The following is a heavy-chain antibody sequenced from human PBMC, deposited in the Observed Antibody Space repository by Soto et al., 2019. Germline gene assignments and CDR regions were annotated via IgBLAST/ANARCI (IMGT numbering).Heavy chain of an antibody. CDR2: IYYSGST. J-gene: IGHJ2*01. D-gene: IGHD3-16*01. CDR3: ARDAPSDDYVGNHQYCYFDL. CDR1: GGSISSGDYY. Sequence: QVQLQESGPGLVKPSQTLSLTCTVSGGSISSGDYYWSWIRQPPGKGLEWIGYIYYSGSTYYNPSLYTGVTISLVTSKNQFPLKLSSVTAADTAVYYCARDAPSDDYVGNHQYCYFDLWGRGNLFTVSS. V-gene: IGHV4-30-4*01.